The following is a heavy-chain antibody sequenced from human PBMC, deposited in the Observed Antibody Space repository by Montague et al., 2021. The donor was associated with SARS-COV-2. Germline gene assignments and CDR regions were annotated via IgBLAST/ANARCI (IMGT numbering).Heavy chain of an antibody. V-gene: IGHV4-61*02. D-gene: IGHD3-10*01. CDR3: ASSYGSGYYGFDY. Sequence: TLSLTCTVSGGFISSGSYHWSWIRQSAGKGLEWIGRIYPSGDTNYNPSLKSRVTVSVDTSKSQFSLNLNSLTVADTAVYYCASSYGSGYYGFDYWGQGIPVTVSS. J-gene: IGHJ4*02. CDR1: GGFISSGSYH. CDR2: IYPSGDT.